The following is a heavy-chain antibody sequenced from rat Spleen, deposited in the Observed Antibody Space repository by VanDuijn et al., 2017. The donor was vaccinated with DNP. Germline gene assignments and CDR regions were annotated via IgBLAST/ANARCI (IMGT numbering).Heavy chain of an antibody. CDR2: ISYDGSST. Sequence: EVQLVASGGGLVQPGRSLKLSCAASGFTFSDYNMAWVRQAPKKGLEWVATISYDGSSTYYRDSVKGRFTISRDNAKSTLYLQMDSLRSEDTATYYCAKPDYWGQGVMVTVSS. CDR1: GFTFSDYN. V-gene: IGHV5-7*01. CDR3: AKPDY. J-gene: IGHJ2*01.